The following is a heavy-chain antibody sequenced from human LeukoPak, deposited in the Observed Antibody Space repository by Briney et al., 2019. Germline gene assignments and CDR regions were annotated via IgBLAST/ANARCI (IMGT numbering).Heavy chain of an antibody. V-gene: IGHV4-4*07. D-gene: IGHD3-9*01. CDR1: GGSISSYY. J-gene: IGHJ3*02. CDR3: ALVSTYYDILTGYYDAFDI. CDR2: IYTSWST. Sequence: SETLSPTCTVSGGSISSYYWSWIRQPAGKGLEWIGRIYTSWSTNYNPSLKSRVTMSVDTSKNQFSLKLSSVIAADTAVYYCALVSTYYDILTGYYDAFDIWGQGTMVTVSS.